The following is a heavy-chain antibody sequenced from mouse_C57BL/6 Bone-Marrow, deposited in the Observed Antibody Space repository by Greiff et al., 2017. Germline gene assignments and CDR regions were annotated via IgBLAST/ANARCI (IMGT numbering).Heavy chain of an antibody. J-gene: IGHJ2*01. CDR1: GYTFTDYE. D-gene: IGHD2-3*01. Sequence: QVQLKQSGAELVRPGASVTLSCKASGYTFTDYEMHWVKQTPVHGLEWIGAIDPETGGTAYNQKFKGKAILTADKSSSTAYMELRSLTSEDSAVYYCTRSLYGYYVFFDYWGQGTTLTVSS. CDR3: TRSLYGYYVFFDY. CDR2: IDPETGGT. V-gene: IGHV1-15*01.